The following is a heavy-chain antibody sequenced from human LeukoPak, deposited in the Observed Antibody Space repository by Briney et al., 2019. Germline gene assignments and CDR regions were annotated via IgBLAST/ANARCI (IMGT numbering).Heavy chain of an antibody. J-gene: IGHJ4*02. CDR2: ISGSGGST. Sequence: GGSLRLSCAASGFTFSSYGMSWVRQAPGKGLEWVSAISGSGGSTYYADSVKGRFTISRDNSKNTLYLQMNSLRAEDTAVYYCAKDRGYYDSFFDYWGQGTLVTVSS. D-gene: IGHD3-22*01. CDR3: AKDRGYYDSFFDY. CDR1: GFTFSSYG. V-gene: IGHV3-23*01.